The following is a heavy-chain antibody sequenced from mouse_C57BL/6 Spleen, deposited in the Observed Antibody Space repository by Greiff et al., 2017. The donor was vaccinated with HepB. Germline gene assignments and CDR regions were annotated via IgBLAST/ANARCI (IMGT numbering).Heavy chain of an antibody. Sequence: QVQLQQSGPELVKPGASVKISCKASGYAFSSSWMNWVKQRPGKGLEWIGRIYPGDGDTNYNGKFKGKATLTADKSSSTAYMQLSSLTSEDSAVYFCAREGIIYYDSFFAYWGQGTLVTVSA. CDR3: AREGIIYYDSFFAY. V-gene: IGHV1-82*01. D-gene: IGHD2-4*01. CDR2: IYPGDGDT. CDR1: GYAFSSSW. J-gene: IGHJ3*01.